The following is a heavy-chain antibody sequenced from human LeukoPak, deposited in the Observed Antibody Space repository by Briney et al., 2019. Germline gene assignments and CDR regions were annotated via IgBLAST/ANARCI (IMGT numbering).Heavy chain of an antibody. CDR3: AGGEPATIEGDGAFDI. CDR2: IYYSGST. D-gene: IGHD5-24*01. Sequence: SETLSLTCTVSGGSNSSHYWSWIRQPPGKGLEWIGYIYYSGSTNYNPSLKSRVTISVDTSKNQFSLKLSSVTAADTAVYYCAGGEPATIEGDGAFDIWGQGTMVTVSS. J-gene: IGHJ3*02. CDR1: GGSNSSHY. V-gene: IGHV4-59*11.